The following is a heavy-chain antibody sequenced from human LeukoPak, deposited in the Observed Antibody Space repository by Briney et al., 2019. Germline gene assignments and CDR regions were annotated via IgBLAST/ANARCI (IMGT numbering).Heavy chain of an antibody. CDR1: GFTFSSYW. D-gene: IGHD2-15*01. V-gene: IGHV3-74*01. CDR3: ARGPRWYCSGGSCYSWFDP. J-gene: IGHJ5*02. CDR2: INSDGSST. Sequence: GGSLRLSCAASGFTFSSYWMHWVRQAPGKGLVWVSRINSDGSSTSYADSVKGRFTISRDNAKNTLYLQMNSPRAEDTAVYYCARGPRWYCSGGSCYSWFDPWGQGTLVTVSS.